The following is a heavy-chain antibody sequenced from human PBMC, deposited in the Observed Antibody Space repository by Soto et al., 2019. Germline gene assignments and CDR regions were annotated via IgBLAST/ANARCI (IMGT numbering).Heavy chain of an antibody. J-gene: IGHJ6*02. D-gene: IGHD3-16*01. CDR1: GGSISSSSYY. CDR3: ARHNGPLYVGYYYDMDV. V-gene: IGHV4-39*01. CDR2: IYYSGYT. Sequence: QLQLQESGPGLVKPSETLSLTCTVSGGSISSSSYYWGWIRQPPGKGLEWIGSIYYSGYTYYNPXLTSLATIPVNXSXTXXSLKLSSVTAADTAVYYCARHNGPLYVGYYYDMDVWGQGTTVTVSS.